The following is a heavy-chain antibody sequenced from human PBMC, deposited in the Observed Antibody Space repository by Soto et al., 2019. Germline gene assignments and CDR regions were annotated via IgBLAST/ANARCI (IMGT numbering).Heavy chain of an antibody. CDR3: ESGGYKLLTNWFDP. V-gene: IGHV4-34*01. J-gene: IGHJ5*02. D-gene: IGHD2-2*01. CDR2: INHSGST. CDR1: GGSFSGYY. Sequence: PSETLSLTCAVYGGSFSGYYWSWIRQPPGKGLEWIGEINHSGSTNYNPSLKSRVTISVDTSKNQFSLKLSSVTAADTAVYYCESGGYKLLTNWFDPRGQGTLVTVSS.